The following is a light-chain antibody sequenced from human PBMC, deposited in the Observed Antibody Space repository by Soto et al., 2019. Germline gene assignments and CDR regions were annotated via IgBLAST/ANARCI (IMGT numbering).Light chain of an antibody. CDR2: GAS. J-gene: IGKJ4*01. V-gene: IGKV3-15*01. Sequence: EIVMTQSPATLSVSPGERATLSCRASQSVSSNLAWYQQKPGQAPRLLIYGASTRATGIPARFSGSGSGTEFTLTISSLQSEDFAVYYCQQSYSTLLSFGGGTKVEI. CDR1: QSVSSN. CDR3: QQSYSTLLS.